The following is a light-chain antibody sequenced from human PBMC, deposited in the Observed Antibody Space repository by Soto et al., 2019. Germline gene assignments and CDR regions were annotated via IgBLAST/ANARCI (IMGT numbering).Light chain of an antibody. Sequence: EIVLTQSPGTLSLPPGERATLSCRASQSVSSSYLAWYQQKPGQAPRLLIYGASSRATGIPVRFSGSGSGTDFTLTISRLEPEDFAVYYCQQYGSSPRTFGQGTKVDIK. V-gene: IGKV3-20*01. CDR1: QSVSSSY. J-gene: IGKJ1*01. CDR3: QQYGSSPRT. CDR2: GAS.